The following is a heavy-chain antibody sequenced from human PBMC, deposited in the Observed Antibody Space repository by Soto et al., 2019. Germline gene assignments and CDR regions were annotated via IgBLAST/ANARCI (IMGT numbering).Heavy chain of an antibody. Sequence: QVQLVQSGAEVKKPGSSVKVSCKASGGTFSSYAISWVRQAPGQGLEWMGGIIPIFGTANYAQKFQGRVTITADESTSTAYMERSSLRSEDTAVYYCAREIVVPASYYYYYGMDVWGQGTTVTVSS. CDR2: IIPIFGTA. CDR3: AREIVVPASYYYYYGMDV. CDR1: GGTFSSYA. D-gene: IGHD2-2*01. V-gene: IGHV1-69*01. J-gene: IGHJ6*02.